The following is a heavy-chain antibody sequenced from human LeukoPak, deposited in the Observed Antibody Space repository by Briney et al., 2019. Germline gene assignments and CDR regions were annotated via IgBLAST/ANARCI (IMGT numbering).Heavy chain of an antibody. CDR2: INPNSGGT. V-gene: IGHV1-2*06. CDR3: ARDDDFWSGYYTVRFDP. J-gene: IGHJ5*02. CDR1: GYTFTSYY. Sequence: ASVKVSCKASGYTFTSYYMHWVRQAPGQGLEWMGRINPNSGGTNYAQKFQGRVTMTRDTSISTAYMELSRLRSDDTAVYYCARDDDFWSGYYTVRFDPWGQGTLVTVSS. D-gene: IGHD3-3*01.